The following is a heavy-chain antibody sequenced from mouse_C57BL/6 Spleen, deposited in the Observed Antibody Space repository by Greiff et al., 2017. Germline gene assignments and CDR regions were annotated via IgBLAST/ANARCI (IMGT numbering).Heavy chain of an antibody. D-gene: IGHD1-1*01. V-gene: IGHV5-12*01. J-gene: IGHJ3*01. Sequence: EVQRVESGGGLVQPGGSLKLSCAASGFTFSDYYMYWVRQTPEKRLEWVAYISNGGGSTYYPDTVKGRFTISRDNAKNTLYLQMSRLKSEDTAMYYCAMTTGVAYWGQGTLVTVSA. CDR1: GFTFSDYY. CDR3: AMTTGVAY. CDR2: ISNGGGST.